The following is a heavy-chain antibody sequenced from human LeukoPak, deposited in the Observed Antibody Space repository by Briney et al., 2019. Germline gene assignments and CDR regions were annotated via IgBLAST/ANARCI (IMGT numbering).Heavy chain of an antibody. Sequence: SVKVSCXASGGTFSSYAISWVRQAPGQGLEWMGRIIPIFGTANYAQKFQGRVTITTDESTSTAYMELSSLRSEDTAVYYCARDTMDIVVVVANPPVSWFDPWGQGTLVTVSS. CDR1: GGTFSSYA. CDR3: ARDTMDIVVVVANPPVSWFDP. CDR2: IIPIFGTA. D-gene: IGHD2-15*01. V-gene: IGHV1-69*05. J-gene: IGHJ5*02.